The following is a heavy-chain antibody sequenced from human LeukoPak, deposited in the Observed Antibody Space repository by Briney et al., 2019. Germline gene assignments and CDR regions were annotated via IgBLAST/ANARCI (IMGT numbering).Heavy chain of an antibody. CDR2: IYSGGST. D-gene: IGHD2-2*01. J-gene: IGHJ6*02. CDR1: GFTVSSNY. CDR3: ARDGRYCIITSCYGYYGMDV. V-gene: IGHV3-53*04. Sequence: GGSLRLYCAASGFTVSSNYMSWVRQAPGKGLEWVSVIYSGGSTYYADSVKGRCTISRQNSKNTLDLQMNSLKPEDTAVYYCARDGRYCIITSCYGYYGMDVWGQRTTVSASS.